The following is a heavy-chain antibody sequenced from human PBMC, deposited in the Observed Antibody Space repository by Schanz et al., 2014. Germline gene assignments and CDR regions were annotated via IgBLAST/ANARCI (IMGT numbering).Heavy chain of an antibody. V-gene: IGHV3-11*04. Sequence: PGGSLRLSCAASGFTFSAYYMDWVRQAPGKGLEWVSYISSSSSTRYYADSVKGRFTISRDNSKNTLFLQMNSLRAEDTAVYYCARDHTTESYYSAGPPIDYWGQGTLLTVSS. CDR2: ISSSSSTR. J-gene: IGHJ4*02. CDR3: ARDHTTESYYSAGPPIDY. CDR1: GFTFSAYY. D-gene: IGHD1-26*01.